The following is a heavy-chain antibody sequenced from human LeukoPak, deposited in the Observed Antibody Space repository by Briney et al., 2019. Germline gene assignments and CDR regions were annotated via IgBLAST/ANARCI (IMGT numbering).Heavy chain of an antibody. V-gene: IGHV1-18*01. CDR2: ISAYNGNT. Sequence: ASVKVSCRASGYTFTSYGISWVRQAPGQGLEWMGWISAYNGNTNYAQNLQGRLTLTTDTSTTTAYMELRNLTSDDTAIYFCARSYGLEADYWGRGTLVTVSS. D-gene: IGHD3-16*02. J-gene: IGHJ4*02. CDR3: ARSYGLEADY. CDR1: GYTFTSYG.